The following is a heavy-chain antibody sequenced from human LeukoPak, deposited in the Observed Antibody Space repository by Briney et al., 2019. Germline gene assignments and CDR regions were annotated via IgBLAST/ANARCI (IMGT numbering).Heavy chain of an antibody. CDR1: GFTFSSYS. Sequence: GGSLRLSCAASGFTFSSYSMNWVRQAPGKGLKWVSSISSSSSYINYADSVKGRFTISRDNAKNSLYLQMNSLRAEDTAVYYCAGDRRGDIVVVPAAKWFDPWGQGTLVTVSS. CDR3: AGDRRGDIVVVPAAKWFDP. CDR2: ISSSSSYI. D-gene: IGHD2-2*01. V-gene: IGHV3-21*01. J-gene: IGHJ5*02.